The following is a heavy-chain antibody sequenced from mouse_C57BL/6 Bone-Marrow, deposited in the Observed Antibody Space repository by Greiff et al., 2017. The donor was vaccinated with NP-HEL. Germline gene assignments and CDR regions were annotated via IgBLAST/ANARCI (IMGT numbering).Heavy chain of an antibody. CDR1: GYTFTSYG. J-gene: IGHJ2*01. CDR2: IYPRSGNT. D-gene: IGHD2-3*01. CDR3: APDGYYPYYFDY. V-gene: IGHV1-81*01. Sequence: QVQLQQSGAELARPGASVKLSCKASGYTFTSYGISWVKQRTGQGLEWIGEIYPRSGNTYYNEKFKGKATLTADKSSSTAYMELRSLTSEDSAVYFCAPDGYYPYYFDYWGQGTTLTVSS.